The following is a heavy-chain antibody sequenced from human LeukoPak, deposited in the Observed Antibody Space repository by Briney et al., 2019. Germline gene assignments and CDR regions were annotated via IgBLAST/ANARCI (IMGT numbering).Heavy chain of an antibody. CDR1: GFTFSSYW. V-gene: IGHV3-7*04. CDR2: IKQDGSEK. Sequence: GGSLRLSCAASGFTFSSYWMSWVRQAPGKGLEWVANIKQDGSEKYYVDSVKGRFTISRDNAKNSLYLQMNSLRAEDTAVYYCARVLPYDSSGYGGWYFDLWGRGTLVTVSS. D-gene: IGHD3-22*01. J-gene: IGHJ2*01. CDR3: ARVLPYDSSGYGGWYFDL.